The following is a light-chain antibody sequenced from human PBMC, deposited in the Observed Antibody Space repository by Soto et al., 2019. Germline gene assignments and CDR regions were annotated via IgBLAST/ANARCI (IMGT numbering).Light chain of an antibody. CDR1: SSDVGGYKY. CDR3: SSYTSRSCYV. Sequence: QSALTQPASVSGSPGQSITISCTGTSSDVGGYKYVSWYQQHPDTAPKLIIFDVNDRPSGVSDRFSGSKSGNTASLTISGLQAEDEADYYCSSYTSRSCYVFGTGTKLTV. CDR2: DVN. V-gene: IGLV2-14*01. J-gene: IGLJ1*01.